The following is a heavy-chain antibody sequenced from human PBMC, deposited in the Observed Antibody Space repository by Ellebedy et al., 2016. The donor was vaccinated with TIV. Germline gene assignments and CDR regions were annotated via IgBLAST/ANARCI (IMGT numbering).Heavy chain of an antibody. V-gene: IGHV4-59*01. CDR3: ARSGGWYTPYDY. Sequence: MPGGSLRLSCAVSGGFISNYYWSWIRQPPGKGLEWIGYIYSSGSGEYNPSLKSRVTMSVDTSRGQFSLRLNSVTAADTAVYYCARSGGWYTPYDYWGQGTLVTVSS. CDR2: IYSSGSG. CDR1: GGFISNYY. J-gene: IGHJ4*02. D-gene: IGHD6-19*01.